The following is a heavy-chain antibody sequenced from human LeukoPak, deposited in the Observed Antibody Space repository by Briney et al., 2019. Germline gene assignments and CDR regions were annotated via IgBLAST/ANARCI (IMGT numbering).Heavy chain of an antibody. CDR1: GFTFGSYA. CDR2: ISTSGRT. J-gene: IGHJ4*02. CDR3: ARDLDSSGYYHVVDS. D-gene: IGHD3-22*01. Sequence: GGSLRLSCADSGFTFGSYAMSWVRQAPGKGLEWVSLISTSGRTHYADSVQGRFTISRDNSKNTLSLHMNSLRAEDTAVYYCARDLDSSGYYHVVDSWGQGAPVTVSS. V-gene: IGHV3-23*01.